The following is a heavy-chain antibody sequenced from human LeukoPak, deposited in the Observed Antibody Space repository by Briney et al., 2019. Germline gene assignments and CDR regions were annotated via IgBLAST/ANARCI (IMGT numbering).Heavy chain of an antibody. CDR3: AKDSDRIAAAVFDY. V-gene: IGHV3-53*01. CDR1: GFTVSGNY. CDR2: IYSGGST. D-gene: IGHD6-13*01. J-gene: IGHJ4*02. Sequence: GGSLRVSCAASGFTVSGNYMSWVRQPPGKGVECVSVIYSGGSTYYADSVKGRFTISGDNSKNTLSLKMNCLKAEDTAVYYCAKDSDRIAAAVFDYWGQGTLVTVSS.